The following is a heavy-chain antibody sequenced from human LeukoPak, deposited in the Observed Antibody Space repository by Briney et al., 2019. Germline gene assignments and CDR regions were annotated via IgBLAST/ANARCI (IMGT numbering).Heavy chain of an antibody. CDR3: ARASSCDSTTCYNLSWFAP. V-gene: IGHV4-34*12. CDR2: IIHSGST. CDR1: GGPFSGFY. Sequence: SETLSLTCAVNGGPFSGFYWSWIRQPPGKGLEWIGRIIHSGSTNYNPSLKSRVTMSLDSSKKQISLKLSSETAADTAVYDCARASSCDSTTCYNLSWFAPWGQGTLVTVSS. D-gene: IGHD2-2*02. J-gene: IGHJ5*02.